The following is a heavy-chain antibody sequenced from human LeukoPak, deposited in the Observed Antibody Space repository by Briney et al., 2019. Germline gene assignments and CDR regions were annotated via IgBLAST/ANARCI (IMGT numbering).Heavy chain of an antibody. Sequence: PGGSLRLSCAASGFTFDDYGMSWVPQAPGKGLEWVSGINWNGGSTGYADSVKGRFTISRDNAKNSLYLQMNSLRAEDTALYYCARSPLLCSSTSCYTGAFDIWGQGTMVTVSS. CDR2: INWNGGST. V-gene: IGHV3-20*04. CDR3: ARSPLLCSSTSCYTGAFDI. CDR1: GFTFDDYG. D-gene: IGHD2-2*02. J-gene: IGHJ3*02.